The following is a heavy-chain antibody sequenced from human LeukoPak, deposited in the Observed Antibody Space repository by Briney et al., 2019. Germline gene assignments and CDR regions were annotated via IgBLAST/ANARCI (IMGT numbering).Heavy chain of an antibody. V-gene: IGHV3-7*01. CDR2: IKQDESEG. CDR3: ARLSAYYYGSYFYYYMDV. CDR1: GFSFSSYW. J-gene: IGHJ6*03. D-gene: IGHD3-10*01. Sequence: GGSLRLSCEASGFSFSSYWMTWVRQPPGKGPEWVANIKQDESEGYSVDSVKGQFTISRDNAKNSVYLHMNSLRAEDTALYYCARLSAYYYGSYFYYYMDVWGKGTTVTVSS.